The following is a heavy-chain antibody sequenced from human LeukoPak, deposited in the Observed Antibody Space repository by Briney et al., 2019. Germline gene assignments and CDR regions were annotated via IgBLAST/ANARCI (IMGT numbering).Heavy chain of an antibody. CDR1: GFTFRNYG. V-gene: IGHV3-23*01. CDR3: AKADRRSDLPYYFDY. J-gene: IGHJ4*02. CDR2: ISGSGDST. Sequence: QPGGSLRLSCAASGFTFRNYGMSWVRQAPGKGLAWVSGISGSGDSTYYADSVRGRFTISRDNSKNTLFLQMNSLRAEDTAVYYCAKADRRSDLPYYFDYWGQGTLVTVSS.